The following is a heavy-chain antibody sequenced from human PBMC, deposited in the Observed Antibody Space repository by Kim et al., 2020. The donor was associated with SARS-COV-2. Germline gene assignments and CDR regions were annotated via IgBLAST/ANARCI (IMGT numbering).Heavy chain of an antibody. CDR2: IIPIFGTA. J-gene: IGHJ4*02. D-gene: IGHD5-12*01. CDR1: GGTFSSYA. V-gene: IGHV1-69*13. CDR3: ARDHRDGGYSGYDLEWVFDY. Sequence: SVKVSCKASGGTFSSYAISWVRQAPGQGLEWMGGIIPIFGTANYAQKFQGRVTITADESTSTAYMELSSLRSEDTAVYYCARDHRDGGYSGYDLEWVFDYWGQGTLVTVSS.